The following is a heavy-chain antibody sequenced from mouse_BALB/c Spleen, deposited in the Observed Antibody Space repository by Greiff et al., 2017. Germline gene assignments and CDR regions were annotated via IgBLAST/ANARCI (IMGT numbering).Heavy chain of an antibody. J-gene: IGHJ3*01. Sequence: QVQLKESGAELMKPGASVKISCKATGYTFSSFWIEWVKQRPGHGLEWIGEILPGSGSTNYNEKFKGKATFTADTSSNTAYMQLSSLTSEDSAVYYCARGGTTAPWFAYWGQGTLVTVSA. V-gene: IGHV1-9*01. D-gene: IGHD1-2*01. CDR2: ILPGSGST. CDR3: ARGGTTAPWFAY. CDR1: GYTFSSFW.